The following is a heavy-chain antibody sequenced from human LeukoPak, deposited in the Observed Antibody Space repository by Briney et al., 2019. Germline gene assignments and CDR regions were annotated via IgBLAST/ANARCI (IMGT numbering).Heavy chain of an antibody. Sequence: GGSLRLSCAASGFTFSSYSMNWVRQAPGKGLEWVSYISSSSSTIYYADSVKGRFTISRDNSKNTLYLQMNSLRAEDTAVYYCAKCSSGWYPDYWGQGTLVTVSS. CDR3: AKCSSGWYPDY. CDR1: GFTFSSYS. V-gene: IGHV3-48*01. D-gene: IGHD6-19*01. J-gene: IGHJ4*02. CDR2: ISSSSSTI.